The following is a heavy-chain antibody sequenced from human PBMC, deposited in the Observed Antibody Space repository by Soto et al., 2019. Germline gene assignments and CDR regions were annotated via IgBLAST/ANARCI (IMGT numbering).Heavy chain of an antibody. J-gene: IGHJ6*02. CDR2: IIPIFGTA. D-gene: IGHD5-12*01. CDR1: GGTFSSYA. V-gene: IGHV1-69*01. Sequence: QVQLVQSGAEVKKPGSSVKVSCKASGGTFSSYAISWVRQAPGQGLEWMGGIIPIFGTANYAQKFQGRVTITADESTSTAYMELSSLRSEDTAVYYCARVPSSDGYNYGWGYYYGMDVWGQGTTVTVSS. CDR3: ARVPSSDGYNYGWGYYYGMDV.